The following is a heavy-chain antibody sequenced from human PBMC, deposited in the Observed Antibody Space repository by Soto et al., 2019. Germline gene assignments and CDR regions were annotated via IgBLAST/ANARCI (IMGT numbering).Heavy chain of an antibody. Sequence: GGSLRLSCAASGFTFSNYGMHWVRQAPGKGLEWVAVISYDGSNKYYADSVQGRFTISRDNSKNTLFLEVNSLRAEDTAVYYCAKKVEVLAARDYYGMDVWGQGTTVTVSS. V-gene: IGHV3-30*18. CDR2: ISYDGSNK. D-gene: IGHD2-15*01. CDR3: AKKVEVLAARDYYGMDV. J-gene: IGHJ6*02. CDR1: GFTFSNYG.